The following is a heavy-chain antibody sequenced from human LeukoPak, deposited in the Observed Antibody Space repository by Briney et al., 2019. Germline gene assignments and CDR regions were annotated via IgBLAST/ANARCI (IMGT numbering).Heavy chain of an antibody. CDR1: GGSISISGYY. D-gene: IGHD3-10*01. J-gene: IGHJ4*02. CDR2: VFYTGTT. CDR3: ARQYYFGSGSLE. V-gene: IGHV4-39*01. Sequence: TSGTLSLTCTVSGGSISISGYYWAWIRQPPGKGPEWIGSVFYTGTTYYNPSLKSRVTISVDTSKNQFSLKLSSVTAADTAVYYCARQYYFGSGSLEWGQGTLVTVSS.